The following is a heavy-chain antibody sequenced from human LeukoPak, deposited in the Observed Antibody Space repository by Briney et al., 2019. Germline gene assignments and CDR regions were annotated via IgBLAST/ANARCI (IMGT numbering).Heavy chain of an antibody. D-gene: IGHD3-16*01. V-gene: IGHV3-7*03. CDR3: ASGGHLDY. Sequence: GGSLRLSCAASGLAFSRFWMSWVRQAPGKGMEWVANINEDGSKKNYVDPVRGRFTISRDNAKDSLYLQMNSLRAEDTAVYYCASGGHLDYWGQGTPVTVSS. CDR2: INEDGSKK. CDR1: GLAFSRFW. J-gene: IGHJ4*02.